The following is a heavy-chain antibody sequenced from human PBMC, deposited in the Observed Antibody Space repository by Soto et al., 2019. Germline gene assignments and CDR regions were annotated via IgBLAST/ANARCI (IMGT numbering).Heavy chain of an antibody. V-gene: IGHV1-18*01. Sequence: QVQLVQSGAEVKKPGASVKVSCKASGYTFTRYGISWVRQAPGQGLEWMGWISPYNGNTNYAQKHQGRGTMTTDTTTSTAYMGLRSLRSDETAVYYGARDKGDGSVSYYGYWGQGTLVTVSS. J-gene: IGHJ4*02. CDR2: ISPYNGNT. CDR1: GYTFTRYG. D-gene: IGHD3-10*01. CDR3: ARDKGDGSVSYYGY.